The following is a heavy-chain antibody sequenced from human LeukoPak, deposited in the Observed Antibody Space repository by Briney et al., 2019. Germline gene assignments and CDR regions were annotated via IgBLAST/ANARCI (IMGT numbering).Heavy chain of an antibody. D-gene: IGHD6-13*01. Sequence: SETLSLTCAVSGGSISSSNWWSWVRQPPGKGLEWIGEIYHSGSTNYNPSLKSRVTISVDKSKNQFSLKLSSVTAADTAVYYCSGYSSSWYSNAFDIWGQGTMVTVSS. J-gene: IGHJ3*02. CDR2: IYHSGST. V-gene: IGHV4-4*02. CDR3: SGYSSSWYSNAFDI. CDR1: GGSISSSNW.